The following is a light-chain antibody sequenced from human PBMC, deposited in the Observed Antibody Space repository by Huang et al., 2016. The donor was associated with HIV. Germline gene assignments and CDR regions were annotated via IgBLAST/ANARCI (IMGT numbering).Light chain of an antibody. CDR3: QQYHALPVT. J-gene: IGKJ4*01. CDR1: QDINKY. Sequence: DIQMTQSQSSLSASVGDRVTMTCQASQDINKYLAWYHQKPGKAPKLLIYDAAKLEAGVPSRFSGSGSGTTFTFTISSLQPEDIATYYCQQYHALPVTFGGGTKVEIK. CDR2: DAA. V-gene: IGKV1-33*01.